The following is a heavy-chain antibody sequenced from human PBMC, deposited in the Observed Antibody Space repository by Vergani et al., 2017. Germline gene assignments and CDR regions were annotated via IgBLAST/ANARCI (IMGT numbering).Heavy chain of an antibody. CDR1: GGSINNYW. J-gene: IGHJ4*02. CDR2: IRHDGIT. CDR3: AIEGYCTNGVCFTLFDV. Sequence: QAQLQQWGAGLLKPSETLSLTCAISGGSINNYWWTWIRQPPGKGLEWIGEIRHDGITHYNPSLKSRVTISLDTSTHQFSLNLRSLTAAVTAVYYCAIEGYCTNGVCFTLFDVWGQGSLVTVSS. D-gene: IGHD2-8*01. V-gene: IGHV4-34*01.